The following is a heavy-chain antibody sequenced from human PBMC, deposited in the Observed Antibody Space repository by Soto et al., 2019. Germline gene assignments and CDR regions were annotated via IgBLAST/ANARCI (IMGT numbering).Heavy chain of an antibody. D-gene: IGHD2-2*01. V-gene: IGHV4-4*07. CDR2: IYPTGST. J-gene: IGHJ5*02. Sequence: QVQLQESGPGLVKPSETLSLSCTVSGGSFSSHYCNWVRESAGNGLEWIGRIYPTGSTTYNPSLKSRLTMSVDTSKNQFSLRLTSMTAADTAVYYCATGRSEVVPGAMDTWGQGTLVTVSS. CDR1: GGSFSSHY. CDR3: ATGRSEVVPGAMDT.